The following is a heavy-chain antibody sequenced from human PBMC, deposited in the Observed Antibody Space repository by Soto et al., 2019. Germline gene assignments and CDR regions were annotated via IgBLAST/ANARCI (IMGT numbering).Heavy chain of an antibody. CDR1: GYTFTDYA. D-gene: IGHD3-22*01. Sequence: QVQVVQSGAEVKKPGASVRLSCKATGYTFTDYAVHWVRQAPGQRLEWMGLINAGSGITIYSQKFQGRVTVTRDTSASTAYMGLSSLTSEDTAVYSCARGVHLPHSKDSCGQGTLVTVSS. J-gene: IGHJ4*02. CDR2: INAGSGIT. V-gene: IGHV1-3*01. CDR3: ARGVHLPHSKDS.